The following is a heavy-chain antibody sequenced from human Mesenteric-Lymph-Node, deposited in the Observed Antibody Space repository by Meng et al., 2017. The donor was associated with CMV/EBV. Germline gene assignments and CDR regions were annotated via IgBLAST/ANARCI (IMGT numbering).Heavy chain of an antibody. CDR2: IKSKTNGGTI. Sequence: GESLKISCAASGFTFTDAWMSWVRQAPGKGLEWVGHIKSKTNGGTIDYAAPVKGRFTISRDDSKNTVYLQMNSLKTEDTALYYCTTDMVGVGATITRYYYYYGMDVWGQGTTVTVSS. J-gene: IGHJ6*02. D-gene: IGHD1-26*01. V-gene: IGHV3-15*01. CDR3: TTDMVGVGATITRYYYYYGMDV. CDR1: GFTFTDAW.